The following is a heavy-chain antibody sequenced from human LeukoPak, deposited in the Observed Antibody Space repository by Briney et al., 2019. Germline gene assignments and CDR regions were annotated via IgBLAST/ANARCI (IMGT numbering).Heavy chain of an antibody. D-gene: IGHD3-10*01. Sequence: SETLSLTCTVSGGSISSYYWSWIRQPPGKGLEWIGYIYYSGSTNYNPSLKRRVTISVDTSKNQFSLKLSSVTAADTAVYYCARSGGFGTALRDYYFDYWGQGTLVTVSS. J-gene: IGHJ4*02. CDR1: GGSISSYY. CDR2: IYYSGST. CDR3: ARSGGFGTALRDYYFDY. V-gene: IGHV4-59*01.